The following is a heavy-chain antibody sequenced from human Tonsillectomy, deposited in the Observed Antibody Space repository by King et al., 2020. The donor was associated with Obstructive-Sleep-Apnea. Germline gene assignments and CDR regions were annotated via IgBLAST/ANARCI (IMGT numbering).Heavy chain of an antibody. CDR2: IYWDDET. CDR3: AHRRPLTYYFDY. V-gene: IGHV2-5*02. J-gene: IGHJ4*02. CDR1: GFSLSTSGVG. Sequence: QITLKESGPTLVKPTQTLTLTCTFSGFSLSTSGVGVGWIRQPPGKALEWLALIYWDDETRYSPSLKSRLTITKDTSKNQVVLTMTNMDPVDTATYYCAHRRPLTYYFDYWGQGTLVTVSS.